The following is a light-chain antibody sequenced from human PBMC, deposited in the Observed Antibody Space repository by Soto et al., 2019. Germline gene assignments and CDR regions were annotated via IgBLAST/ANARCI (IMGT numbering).Light chain of an antibody. CDR1: SSNIGAGYD. CDR3: RSYDSSLSGWV. V-gene: IGLV1-40*01. J-gene: IGLJ3*02. CDR2: GNS. Sequence: QLVLTQPPSVSGAPGQRVTISCTGSSSNIGAGYDVHWYQQLPGTAPKLLIYGNSNRPSGVPDRFSGPKSGTSASLAITGLQAEDEADYYCRSYDSSLSGWVFGGGTQLTVL.